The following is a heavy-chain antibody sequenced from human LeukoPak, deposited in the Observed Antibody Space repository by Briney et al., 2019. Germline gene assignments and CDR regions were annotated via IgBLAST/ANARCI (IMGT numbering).Heavy chain of an antibody. J-gene: IGHJ4*02. CDR1: GFSFSTCA. CDR3: AKGTGYSYAYSFDY. Sequence: GGSLRLSCAASGFSFSTCAMSWVRQAPGKGLEWVSLISATGGTTYYADSVNGRFTISRDNSKNTLYLQMNSLRAEDTALYYCAKGTGYSYAYSFDYWGQGTLVTVSS. V-gene: IGHV3-23*01. CDR2: ISATGGTT. D-gene: IGHD5-18*01.